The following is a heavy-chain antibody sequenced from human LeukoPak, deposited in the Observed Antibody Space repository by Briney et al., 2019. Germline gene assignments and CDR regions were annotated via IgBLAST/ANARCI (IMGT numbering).Heavy chain of an antibody. CDR1: GGSISSYY. CDR2: IYYSGST. D-gene: IGHD1-1*01. Sequence: SETLSLTCTVSGGSISSYYWSWIRQPPGKGLEWIGYIYYSGSTNYNPSLKSRVAILVDASKNQFSLKLSSVTAADTAVYYCARHRWDGTFNFDYWGQGTLVPVSS. J-gene: IGHJ4*02. CDR3: ARHRWDGTFNFDY. V-gene: IGHV4-59*08.